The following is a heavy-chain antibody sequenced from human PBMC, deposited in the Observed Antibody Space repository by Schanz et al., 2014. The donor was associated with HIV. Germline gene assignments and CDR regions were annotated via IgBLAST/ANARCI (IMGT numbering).Heavy chain of an antibody. V-gene: IGHV3-11*06. CDR2: INSGGGDK. Sequence: VQLMESGGGLVKPGGSLRLSCAASGFTFSDYYMSWIRQAPGKGLEWVSSINSGGGDKLYANSMKGRFTISRDNAKNSLYLQMNSLRAEDTAVYYCVRETPSGVDYFDYWGQGSLVTVSS. D-gene: IGHD3-10*01. J-gene: IGHJ4*02. CDR1: GFTFSDYY. CDR3: VRETPSGVDYFDY.